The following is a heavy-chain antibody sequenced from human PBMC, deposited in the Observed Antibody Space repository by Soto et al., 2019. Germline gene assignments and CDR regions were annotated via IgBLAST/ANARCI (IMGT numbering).Heavy chain of an antibody. CDR1: GFTFSNSA. D-gene: IGHD2-8*01. Sequence: PGGSLRLSCAASGFTFSNSAMRWVRQAPGKGLEWVSGLCDGGGSTFYADSVKGRFTISRDNAKNTLYLQMSSLRAEDTAVYYCAREGTNSPYNFFDPWGQGTLVTVSS. CDR3: AREGTNSPYNFFDP. J-gene: IGHJ5*02. CDR2: LCDGGGST. V-gene: IGHV3-23*01.